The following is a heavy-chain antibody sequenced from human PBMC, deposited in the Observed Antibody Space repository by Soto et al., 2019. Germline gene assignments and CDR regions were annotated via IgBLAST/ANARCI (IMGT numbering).Heavy chain of an antibody. CDR3: ASLKSIAVAGNDAFDI. V-gene: IGHV4-59*08. CDR1: GGSISSYY. J-gene: IGHJ3*02. Sequence: TLSLTCTVSGGSISSYYWSWIRQPPGKGLEWIGYIYYSGSTNYNPSLKSRVTISVDTSKNQFSLKLSSVTAADTAVYYCASLKSIAVAGNDAFDIWGQGTMVTVSS. CDR2: IYYSGST. D-gene: IGHD6-19*01.